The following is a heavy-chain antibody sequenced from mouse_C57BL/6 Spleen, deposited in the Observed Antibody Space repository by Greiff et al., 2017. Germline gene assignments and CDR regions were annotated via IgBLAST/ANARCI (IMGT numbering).Heavy chain of an antibody. D-gene: IGHD1-1*01. J-gene: IGHJ3*01. CDR1: GYSFTGYY. V-gene: IGHV1-42*01. CDR2: INPSTGGT. CDR3: ARSLYYGSSPFAY. Sequence: VQLQQSGPELVKPGASVKISCKASGYSFTGYYMNWVKQSPEKSLEWIGEINPSTGGTTYNQKFKAKATLTVDKSSSTAYMQLKSLTSEDSAVYYCARSLYYGSSPFAYWGQGTLVTVSA.